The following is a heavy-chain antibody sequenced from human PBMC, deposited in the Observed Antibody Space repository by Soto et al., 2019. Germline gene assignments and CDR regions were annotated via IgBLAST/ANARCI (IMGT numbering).Heavy chain of an antibody. CDR3: AKDAHYYGTSGYVPWVL. CDR1: GFTLSSYG. V-gene: IGHV3-30*18. D-gene: IGHD3-22*01. Sequence: VQLVESGGGVVQPGRSLRLSCAASGFTLSSYGMHWVRQAPGKGLEWVAVISYDGSNKYYADSVKGRFTISRDSSKNALLLQMNNLRAEDTAVYYCAKDAHYYGTSGYVPWVLWGQGTMVTVSS. CDR2: ISYDGSNK. J-gene: IGHJ3*01.